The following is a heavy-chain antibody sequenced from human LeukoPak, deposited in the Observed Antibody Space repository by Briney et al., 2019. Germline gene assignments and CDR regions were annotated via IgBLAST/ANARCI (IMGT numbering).Heavy chain of an antibody. J-gene: IGHJ4*02. Sequence: GGSLRLSCAASGFTFSSYWVSWVRQAPGKGLEWVANIKQDGSEKYYVDSVKGRFTISRDNAKNSLYLQMNSLRAEDTAVYYCASSLDYWGQGTLVTVSS. V-gene: IGHV3-7*03. CDR2: IKQDGSEK. CDR1: GFTFSSYW. CDR3: ASSLDY.